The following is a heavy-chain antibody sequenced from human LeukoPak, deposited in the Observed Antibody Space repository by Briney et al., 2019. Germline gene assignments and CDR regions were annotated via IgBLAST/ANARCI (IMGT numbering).Heavy chain of an antibody. CDR3: ARELSDAVGGGGSCYAY. CDR1: GNTFTGYY. Sequence: ASVKVSCKASGNTFTGYYMHWVRQAPGQGLEWMGWINPNSGGTNYAQKFQGRVTMTRDTSISTAYMELSRLRSDDTAVYYCARELSDAVGGGGSCYAYWGQGTLVTVSS. V-gene: IGHV1-2*02. CDR2: INPNSGGT. J-gene: IGHJ4*02. D-gene: IGHD2-15*01.